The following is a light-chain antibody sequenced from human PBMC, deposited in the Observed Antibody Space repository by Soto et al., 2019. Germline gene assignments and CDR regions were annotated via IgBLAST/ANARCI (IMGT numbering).Light chain of an antibody. V-gene: IGKV3-15*01. Sequence: EIVMTQSPATLSVSPGERATLSCRASQSVSSNLAWYQQKSGQAPRLLIYGASTRATGIPARFGGSGSGTEFTLTISSLQSEDFAVYYCQQYNNWPTFGPGTKVDIK. J-gene: IGKJ3*01. CDR3: QQYNNWPT. CDR2: GAS. CDR1: QSVSSN.